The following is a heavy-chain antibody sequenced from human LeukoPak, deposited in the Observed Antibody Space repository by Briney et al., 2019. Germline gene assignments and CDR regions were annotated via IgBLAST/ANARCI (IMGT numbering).Heavy chain of an antibody. CDR1: GYTFTSYY. V-gene: IGHV1-46*01. D-gene: IGHD3-22*01. CDR2: INPSGGST. J-gene: IGHJ4*02. CDR3: ARDRGYYYDSSGYWGYFDY. Sequence: ASVKVSCKASGYTFTSYYMHWVRQAPGQGLEWMGIINPSGGSTSYAQKFQGRVTMTRDMSTSTVYMELSSLRSEDTAVYYCARDRGYYYDSSGYWGYFDYWGQGTLVTVSS.